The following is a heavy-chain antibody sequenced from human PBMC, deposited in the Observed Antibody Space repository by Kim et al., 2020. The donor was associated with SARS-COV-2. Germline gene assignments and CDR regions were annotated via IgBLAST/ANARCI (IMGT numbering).Heavy chain of an antibody. CDR2: ISSSSSYI. V-gene: IGHV3-21*01. J-gene: IGHJ4*02. Sequence: GGSLRLSCAASGFTFSSYSINWVRQAPGKGLEWVSSISSSSSYIYYADSVKGRFTISRDNAKNSLYLQMNSLRAEDTAVYYCARPHRKEGNFDCWGQGTLVTVSS. D-gene: IGHD6-13*01. CDR3: ARPHRKEGNFDC. CDR1: GFTFSSYS.